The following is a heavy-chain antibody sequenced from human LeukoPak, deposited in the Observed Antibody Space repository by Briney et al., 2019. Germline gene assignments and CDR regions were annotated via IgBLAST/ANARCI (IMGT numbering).Heavy chain of an antibody. CDR3: AKDRRRVAVASYYFDY. J-gene: IGHJ4*02. CDR1: GFTFSSYA. Sequence: SGGSLRLSCAASGFTFSSYAMSWVRQAPGKGLEWVSAISGSGGSTYYADSVKGQFTTSRDNSKNTLYLQMNSLRAEDTAVYYCAKDRRRVAVASYYFDYWGQGSLVTVSS. V-gene: IGHV3-23*01. CDR2: ISGSGGST. D-gene: IGHD6-19*01.